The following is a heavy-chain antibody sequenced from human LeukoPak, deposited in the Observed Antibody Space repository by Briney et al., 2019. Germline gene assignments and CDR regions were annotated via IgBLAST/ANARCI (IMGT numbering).Heavy chain of an antibody. Sequence: APVKVSCKASGYTFTSYDINWVRQATGQGLEWMGWMNPNSGNTGYAQKFQGRVTMTRNTSISTAYMELSSLRSEDTAVYYCARGRGRYCSSTSCHRAFDIWGQGTMVTVSS. V-gene: IGHV1-8*01. CDR3: ARGRGRYCSSTSCHRAFDI. CDR2: MNPNSGNT. CDR1: GYTFTSYD. J-gene: IGHJ3*02. D-gene: IGHD2-2*02.